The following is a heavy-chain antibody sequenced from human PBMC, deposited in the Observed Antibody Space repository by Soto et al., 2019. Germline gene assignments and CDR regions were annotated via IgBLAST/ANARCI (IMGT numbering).Heavy chain of an antibody. CDR1: GFTFSSYG. Sequence: GGSLRLSCAASGFTFSSYGMHWVRQAPGKGLEWVAVISYDGSNKYYADSVKGRFTISRDNSKNTLYLQMNSLRAEDTAVYYCAKDFLRVTMVRARGYYYYGMDVWGQGTTVTVSS. CDR3: AKDFLRVTMVRARGYYYYGMDV. J-gene: IGHJ6*02. V-gene: IGHV3-30*18. D-gene: IGHD3-10*01. CDR2: ISYDGSNK.